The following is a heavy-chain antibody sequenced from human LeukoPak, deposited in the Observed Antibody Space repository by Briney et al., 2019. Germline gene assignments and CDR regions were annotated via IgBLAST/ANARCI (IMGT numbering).Heavy chain of an antibody. D-gene: IGHD3-10*01. CDR1: GFTFSSYW. Sequence: GGSLRLSCAASGFTFSSYWMHWVRQAPGKGLVWVSRINSDASSTSYADSVKGRFTISRDNSKNTLYLQMNSLRAEDTAVYYCARTPANQNQITMVRGVDLYYFDYWGQGTLVTVSS. J-gene: IGHJ4*02. CDR3: ARTPANQNQITMVRGVDLYYFDY. V-gene: IGHV3-74*01. CDR2: INSDASST.